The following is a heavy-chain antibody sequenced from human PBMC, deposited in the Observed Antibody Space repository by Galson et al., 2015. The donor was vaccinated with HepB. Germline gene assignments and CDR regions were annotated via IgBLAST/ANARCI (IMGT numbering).Heavy chain of an antibody. CDR3: IRMADLSGYSSS. CDR2: IRSKANNYAT. J-gene: IGHJ4*02. Sequence: SLRLSCAASGFTFSGSAIHWVRQTSGKGLEWVGRIRSKANNYATAYAASVKGRFTISRDDSKNTAYLHMKSLKTEDTAVYYCIRMADLSGYSSSWGQGTLVTVSS. CDR1: GFTFSGSA. V-gene: IGHV3-73*01. D-gene: IGHD6-13*01.